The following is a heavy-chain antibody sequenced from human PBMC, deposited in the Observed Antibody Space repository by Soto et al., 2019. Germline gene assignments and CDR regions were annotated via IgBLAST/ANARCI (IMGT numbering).Heavy chain of an antibody. CDR1: GGSISSYY. Sequence: SETLSLTCTVSGGSISSYYWSWIRQPPGKGLEWIGYIYYSGSTNYNPSLKSRVAISVDTSKNQFSLKLSSVTAADTAVYYCARGMSSGWYADACDIWGQGTMGTVS. J-gene: IGHJ3*02. D-gene: IGHD6-19*01. V-gene: IGHV4-59*01. CDR3: ARGMSSGWYADACDI. CDR2: IYYSGST.